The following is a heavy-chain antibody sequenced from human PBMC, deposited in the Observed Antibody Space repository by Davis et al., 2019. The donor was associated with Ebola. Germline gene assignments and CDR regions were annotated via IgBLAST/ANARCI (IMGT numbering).Heavy chain of an antibody. CDR3: AREGGYPYAIDY. V-gene: IGHV4-61*01. D-gene: IGHD5-18*01. Sequence: PSETLSLTCTVSGGSVTSGSSYWGWIRQPPGKGLEWIGYINNSGHTNYSPSLRSRVTISIDTSKNQFSLSLTSVTAADTAVYFCAREGGYPYAIDYWGQGILVTVSS. J-gene: IGHJ4*02. CDR1: GGSVTSGSSY. CDR2: INNSGHT.